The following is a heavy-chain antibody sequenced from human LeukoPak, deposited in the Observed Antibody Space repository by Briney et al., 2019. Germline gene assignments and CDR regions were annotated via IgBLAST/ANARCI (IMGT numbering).Heavy chain of an antibody. D-gene: IGHD1-26*01. J-gene: IGHJ4*02. CDR2: ISASDGKT. V-gene: IGHV3-23*01. Sequence: GGSLRLSCAASGFTFSSYAMTWVRQAPGKGLEWVSAISASDGKTYYADSVKGRFTISRDNAKNSLFLQMNSLRVEDTAVYYCAGGGRGYSGSYFSTYWGQGTLVTVSS. CDR1: GFTFSSYA. CDR3: AGGGRGYSGSYFSTY.